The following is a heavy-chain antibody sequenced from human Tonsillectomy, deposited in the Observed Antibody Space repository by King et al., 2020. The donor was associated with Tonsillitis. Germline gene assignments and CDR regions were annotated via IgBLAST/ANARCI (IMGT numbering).Heavy chain of an antibody. Sequence: TLQESGPTLVKPTQTLTLTCSLSGFSVSSPGVGVGWIRQPPGKALEWLALIYWDDDKRYNPSLKSRLTITKDTSRNQVVLTLTNMDPVDTATYYCALRPLDGYLFDYWGQGTLVTVSS. CDR2: IYWDDDK. CDR1: GFSVSSPGVG. J-gene: IGHJ4*02. D-gene: IGHD6-25*01. V-gene: IGHV2-5*02. CDR3: ALRPLDGYLFDY.